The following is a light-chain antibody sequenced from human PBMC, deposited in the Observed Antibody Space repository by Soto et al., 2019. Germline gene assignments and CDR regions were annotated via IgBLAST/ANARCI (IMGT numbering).Light chain of an antibody. CDR3: QQSYRTPHT. Sequence: DIQMTQSPSSLSAAVEDRVTITCRASQGIGTDLGWYQHKPGKAPKRLIYAASSLQSGVPSRFSGSGSGTKFTLTISSLQPEDFATYYCQQSYRTPHTFGPGTKLETK. J-gene: IGKJ2*01. V-gene: IGKV1-17*01. CDR2: AAS. CDR1: QGIGTD.